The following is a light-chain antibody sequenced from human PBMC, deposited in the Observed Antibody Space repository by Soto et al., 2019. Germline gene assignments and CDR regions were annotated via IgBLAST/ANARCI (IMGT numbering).Light chain of an antibody. J-gene: IGKJ1*01. CDR1: QSVGSS. CDR3: QHYNSYSEA. Sequence: EIVMTQSPATLSVSPGERATLSCRASQSVGSSLAWYQQEPGQAPRLLIYGASTRATGIPARFSGSGSGTEFTLTISSLQPDDFATYYCQHYNSYSEAFGQGTKV. CDR2: GAS. V-gene: IGKV3-15*01.